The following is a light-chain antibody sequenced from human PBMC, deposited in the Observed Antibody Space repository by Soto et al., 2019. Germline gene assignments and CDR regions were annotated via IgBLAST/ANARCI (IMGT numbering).Light chain of an antibody. CDR1: NTDGGGYNC. V-gene: IGLV2-14*01. J-gene: IGLJ6*01. Sequence: QSVLTQPASVSGSPGQAITISCTGSNTDGGGYNCVAGYQRRPGKAPRLMICEVRSRRSAVSNRVSGAKSGNTASLTISGLQSEDEADYYCTSYTPTGALVFGSGTKV. CDR2: EVR. CDR3: TSYTPTGALV.